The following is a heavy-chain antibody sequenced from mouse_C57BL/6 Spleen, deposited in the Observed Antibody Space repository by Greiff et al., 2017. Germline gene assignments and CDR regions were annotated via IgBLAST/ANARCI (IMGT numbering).Heavy chain of an antibody. J-gene: IGHJ4*01. CDR1: GYTFTSYW. D-gene: IGHD4-1*01. CDR3: ARSSWDYAMDY. CDR2: IDPSDSET. V-gene: IGHV1-52*01. Sequence: QVQLQQPGAELVRPGSSVKLSCKASGYTFTSYWMHWVKQRPIQGLEWIGNIDPSDSETHYNQKFKDKATLTVDKSSSKVYMQLSSPTSYDSAVYYCARSSWDYAMDYWGQGTSVTVSS.